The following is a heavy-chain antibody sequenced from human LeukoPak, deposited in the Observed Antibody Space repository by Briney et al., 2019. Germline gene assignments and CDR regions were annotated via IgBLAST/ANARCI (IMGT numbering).Heavy chain of an antibody. CDR3: ARGKRWFDP. CDR2: INPSGGST. V-gene: IGHV1-46*01. Sequence: ASVKVSCKASGGTFSSYAISWVRQAPGQGLEWMGIINPSGGSTSYAQKFQGRVTMTRDTSISTAYMELSRLRSDDTAVYYCARGKRWFDPWGQGTLVTVSS. J-gene: IGHJ5*02. CDR1: GGTFSSYA.